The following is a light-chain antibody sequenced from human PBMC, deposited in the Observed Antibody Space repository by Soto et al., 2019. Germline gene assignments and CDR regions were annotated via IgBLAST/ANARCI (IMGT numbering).Light chain of an antibody. CDR1: QGVGID. Sequence: AIQMTQSPSSLSASVGDTVTVTCRASQGVGIDLGWYQQKPGKAPKLLISAASSLQSGVPSRFSGSGSGTDFTLTITSLQPKDFATYYCLQDYDYPWTFGQGTKVEIK. CDR3: LQDYDYPWT. V-gene: IGKV1-6*01. CDR2: AAS. J-gene: IGKJ1*01.